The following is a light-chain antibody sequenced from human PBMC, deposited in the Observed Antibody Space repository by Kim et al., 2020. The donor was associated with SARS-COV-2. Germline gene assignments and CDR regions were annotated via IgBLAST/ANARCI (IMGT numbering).Light chain of an antibody. V-gene: IGLV3-1*01. J-gene: IGLJ2*01. CDR3: QAWDSSTVV. CDR2: QDS. Sequence: VSPGQQASITCSGDKLGDKFACWYKQKPGQSPVLVIYQDSKRPSGIPERFSGSNSENTATLTIGGTQAMDEADYYCQAWDSSTVVFGGGTQLTVL. CDR1: KLGDKF.